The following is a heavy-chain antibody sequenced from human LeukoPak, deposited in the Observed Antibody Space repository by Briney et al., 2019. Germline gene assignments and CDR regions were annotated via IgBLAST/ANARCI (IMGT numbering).Heavy chain of an antibody. CDR1: GDSISGYY. D-gene: IGHD6-19*01. J-gene: IGHJ6*03. V-gene: IGHV4-4*07. CDR2: LYTSGET. Sequence: SETLSLTCTVSGDSISGYYWSWLRQAAGEGLEWIGRLYTSGETNYNPSLKSRIAMSFDTSRNQFSLRLTSVTAADTAVYFCARGGIAVPGYYYFYYMDVWGKGTTVTVSS. CDR3: ARGGIAVPGYYYFYYMDV.